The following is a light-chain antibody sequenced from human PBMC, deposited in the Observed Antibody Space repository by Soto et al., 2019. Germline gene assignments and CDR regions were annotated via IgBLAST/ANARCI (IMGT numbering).Light chain of an antibody. CDR2: TTF. V-gene: IGKV1-39*01. CDR3: QQTCSSPRT. Sequence: DIQMAQSPSSLSASVGDRVTISCRASQNISNSLYWYQQKPGKAPRLLIYTTFSLQNGVPSRFSGRGSGTDFTLTITSLQSEDFASYYCQQTCSSPRTFGQGTKVDIK. J-gene: IGKJ1*01. CDR1: QNISNS.